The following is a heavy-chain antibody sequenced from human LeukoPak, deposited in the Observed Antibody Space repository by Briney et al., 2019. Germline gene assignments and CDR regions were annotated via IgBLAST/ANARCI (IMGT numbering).Heavy chain of an antibody. CDR3: AKDLDVLRFDP. V-gene: IGHV3-30-3*01. CDR2: ISYDGSNK. Sequence: GGSLRLSCAASGFTFSSYAMHWVRQAPGKGLEWVAVISYDGSNKYYADSVKGRFTISRDNSKNTLYLQMNSLRAEDTAVYYCAKDLDVLRFDPWGQGTLVTVSS. J-gene: IGHJ5*02. CDR1: GFTFSSYA. D-gene: IGHD1-1*01.